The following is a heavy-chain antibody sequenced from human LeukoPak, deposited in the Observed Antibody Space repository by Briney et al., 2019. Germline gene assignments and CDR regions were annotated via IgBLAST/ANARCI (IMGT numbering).Heavy chain of an antibody. CDR3: ARGGYCSGGSCYPYYYYGMDV. V-gene: IGHV1-46*01. CDR2: INPSGGST. Sequence: ASVKVSCKASGYTFTSYYMHWVRQAPGQGLEWMGIINPSGGSTSYAQKFQGRVTMTRDTSTSTVYMELSSLRSEGTAVYYCARGGYCSGGSCYPYYYYGMDVWGQGTTVTVSS. J-gene: IGHJ6*02. CDR1: GYTFTSYY. D-gene: IGHD2-15*01.